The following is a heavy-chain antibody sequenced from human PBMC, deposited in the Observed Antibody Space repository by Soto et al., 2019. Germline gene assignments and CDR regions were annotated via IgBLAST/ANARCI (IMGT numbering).Heavy chain of an antibody. CDR2: IIPIFGTA. CDR3: ARESPLGAVAGNNWFDP. J-gene: IGHJ5*02. D-gene: IGHD6-19*01. V-gene: IGHV1-69*13. CDR1: GGTFSSYA. Sequence: GASVKVSCKASGGTFSSYAISWVRQAPGQGLEWMGGIIPIFGTANYAQKFQGRVTITADESTSTAYMELSSLRSEDTAVYYCARESPLGAVAGNNWFDPWGQGTLVTVSS.